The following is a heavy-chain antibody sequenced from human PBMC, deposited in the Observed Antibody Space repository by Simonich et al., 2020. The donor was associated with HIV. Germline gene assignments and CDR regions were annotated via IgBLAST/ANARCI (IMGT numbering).Heavy chain of an antibody. Sequence: QVQLQQWGAGLLKPSETLSLTCAVYGGSFSGYYWSWIRQPPGKGLECIGEINHSGITNDKSSLNSRATISVDKSKNQFSLKLSSVTAADTAIYYCARRDRELILYFDYWGQGNLVTVSS. V-gene: IGHV4-34*04. CDR2: INHSGIT. CDR3: ARRDRELILYFDY. D-gene: IGHD3-3*01. J-gene: IGHJ4*02. CDR1: GGSFSGYY.